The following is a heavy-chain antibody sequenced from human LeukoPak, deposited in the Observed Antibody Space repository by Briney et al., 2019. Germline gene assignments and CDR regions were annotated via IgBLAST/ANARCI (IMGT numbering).Heavy chain of an antibody. D-gene: IGHD6-19*01. CDR1: GYTSTRYY. Sequence: ASVKVSCKASGYTSTRYYMHWVRQAPGQGLEWMGIINPSGGSTSYAQKFQGRVTMTRDTSTSTVSMELSSLRSEDTAVYYCAIGTVAGTGLQYWGQGTLVTVSS. CDR3: AIGTVAGTGLQY. CDR2: INPSGGST. J-gene: IGHJ4*02. V-gene: IGHV1-46*01.